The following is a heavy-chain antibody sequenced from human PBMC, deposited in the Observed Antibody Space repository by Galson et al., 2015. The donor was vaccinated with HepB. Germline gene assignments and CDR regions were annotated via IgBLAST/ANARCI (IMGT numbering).Heavy chain of an antibody. Sequence: SVKVSCKASGYTFTSYYMHWVRQAPGQGLEWMGIINPSGGSTSYAQKFQGRVTMTRDTSTSTVYMELSSLRSEDTAVYYCARVVVAATRLSGDNWFDPWGQGTLVTVSS. CDR3: ARVVVAATRLSGDNWFDP. J-gene: IGHJ5*02. CDR1: GYTFTSYY. D-gene: IGHD2-15*01. CDR2: INPSGGST. V-gene: IGHV1-46*03.